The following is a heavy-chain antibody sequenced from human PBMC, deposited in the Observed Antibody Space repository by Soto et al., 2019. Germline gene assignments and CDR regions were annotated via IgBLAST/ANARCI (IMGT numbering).Heavy chain of an antibody. CDR3: ARQTNTIRQYYFDY. V-gene: IGHV5-51*01. Sequence: GESLKISCKGSGYSFTTYWIGWVRQMPGKGLEWMGIIYPGDSDTRYSPSFQGQVTISADKSITTAYLQWSSLKASDTAMYYCARQTNTIRQYYFDYWGQGTLVTVSS. J-gene: IGHJ4*02. CDR1: GYSFTTYW. D-gene: IGHD3-3*01. CDR2: IYPGDSDT.